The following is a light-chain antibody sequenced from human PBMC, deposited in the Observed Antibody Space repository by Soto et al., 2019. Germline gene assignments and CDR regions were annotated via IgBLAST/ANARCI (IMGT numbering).Light chain of an antibody. Sequence: DIQLTQSPSSLSASVGDRVSITCRASQDISRYLAWYQQNPGKAPKLLNFAASTLQSGVPSRFSGSGFRTEFTLTISNLQPEDFATYFCLQLSYYPLTFGGGTDVDIK. V-gene: IGKV1-9*01. CDR2: AAS. CDR3: LQLSYYPLT. J-gene: IGKJ4*01. CDR1: QDISRY.